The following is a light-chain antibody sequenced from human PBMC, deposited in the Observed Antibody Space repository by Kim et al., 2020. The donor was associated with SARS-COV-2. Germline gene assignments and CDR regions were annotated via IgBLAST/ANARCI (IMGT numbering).Light chain of an antibody. CDR3: AAWGDRLNGVV. Sequence: QSVLTQPPSVSEAPRQRVTISCSGSSSNIGNNAVNWYQQLPGKAPKLLIYYDDLLPSGVSDRFSASKSGTSASLAISGLQSEDEADYHCAAWGDRLNGVVFGGGTQLTVL. CDR1: SSNIGNNA. CDR2: YDD. J-gene: IGLJ2*01. V-gene: IGLV1-36*01.